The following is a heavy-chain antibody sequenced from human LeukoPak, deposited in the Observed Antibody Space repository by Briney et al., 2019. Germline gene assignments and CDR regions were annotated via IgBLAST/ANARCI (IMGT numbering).Heavy chain of an antibody. CDR1: GFTFSSYA. CDR3: VGGAVYYFDC. CDR2: TRNKANSHTT. J-gene: IGHJ4*02. Sequence: PGGSLRLSCAASGFTFSSYAMSWVRQAPGKGLEWVGRTRNKANSHTTEYAASVKGRFTVSRDNSKNSLYLQMNSLKTEDTAVYYCVGGAVYYFDCWGQGTLVTVSS. V-gene: IGHV3-72*01.